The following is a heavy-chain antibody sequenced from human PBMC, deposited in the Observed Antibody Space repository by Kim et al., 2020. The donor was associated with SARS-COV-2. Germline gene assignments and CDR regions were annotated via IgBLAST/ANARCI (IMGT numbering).Heavy chain of an antibody. CDR1: GCSISSSSYY. CDR3: ARQGTNGVWGDGGRFDY. J-gene: IGHJ4*02. V-gene: IGHV4-39*01. D-gene: IGHD2-8*01. Sequence: SETLSLTCTVSGCSISSSSYYWGWIRQPPGKGLEWIGSIYYSGSTYYNPSLKSRVTISVDTSKNQFSLKLSSVTAADTAVYYCARQGTNGVWGDGGRFDYWGQGTLVTVSS. CDR2: IYYSGST.